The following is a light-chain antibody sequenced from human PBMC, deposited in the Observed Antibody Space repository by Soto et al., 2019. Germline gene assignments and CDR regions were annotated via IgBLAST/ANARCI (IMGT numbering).Light chain of an antibody. V-gene: IGKV3-11*01. CDR3: QQRMHWPPIT. CDR2: DAS. Sequence: ETVLTQSPATLSLSPGERATLSCRASQSVSIYLAWYQQKPGQAPRLLIYDASNRATGIPARFSGSGSGTDFTLTISSLEPEDFAVYYCQQRMHWPPITFGQGTRLEIK. CDR1: QSVSIY. J-gene: IGKJ5*01.